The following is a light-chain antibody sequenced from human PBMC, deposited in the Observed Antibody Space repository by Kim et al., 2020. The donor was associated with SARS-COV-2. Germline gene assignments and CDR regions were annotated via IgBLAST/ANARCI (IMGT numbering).Light chain of an antibody. CDR1: QSISTN. CDR3: QQHHDRPPT. V-gene: IGKV3-15*01. CDR2: GAS. J-gene: IGKJ2*01. Sequence: EIVMTQSPATLSVSPGERATLSCRASQSISTNLAWYQQKPGQTPRLLFFGASTRATDISARFTGSGSGTEFTLTISSLQSEDFAVYYCQQHHDRPPTFGQGTKLEI.